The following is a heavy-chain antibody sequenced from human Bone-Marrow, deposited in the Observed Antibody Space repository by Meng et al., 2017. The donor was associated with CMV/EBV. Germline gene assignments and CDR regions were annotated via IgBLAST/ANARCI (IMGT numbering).Heavy chain of an antibody. CDR2: INHSGST. D-gene: IGHD1-26*01. J-gene: IGHJ4*02. Sequence: SETLSLTCAVYGGSFSGYYWSWIRQPPGKGLEWIGEINHSGSTNYNPSLKSRVTISVDTSKNQFSLKLSSVTAADTAVYYCARGRGYSGSRFEYWGQGTLVTVSS. V-gene: IGHV4-34*01. CDR1: GGSFSGYY. CDR3: ARGRGYSGSRFEY.